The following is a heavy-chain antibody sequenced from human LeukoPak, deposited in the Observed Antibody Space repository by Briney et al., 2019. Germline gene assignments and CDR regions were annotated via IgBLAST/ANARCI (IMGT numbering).Heavy chain of an antibody. CDR1: GYTFTSYD. CDR3: ARGRPIYCSGGSCYHYYMDV. CDR2: MNPNSGNT. V-gene: IGHV1-8*01. J-gene: IGHJ6*03. Sequence: ASVKVSCKASGYTFTSYDINWVRQATGQGLEWMGWMNPNSGNTGYAQKFQGRVTMTRNTSIGTAYMELSSLRSEDTAVYYCARGRPIYCSGGSCYHYYMDVWGKGTTVTVSS. D-gene: IGHD2-15*01.